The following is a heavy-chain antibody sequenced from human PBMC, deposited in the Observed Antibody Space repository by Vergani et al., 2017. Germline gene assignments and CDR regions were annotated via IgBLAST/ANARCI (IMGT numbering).Heavy chain of an antibody. V-gene: IGHV3-30*03. J-gene: IGHJ4*02. CDR3: ATRSCGTPGCQRGYFRE. Sequence: QVHLVESGGGVVQPGRSLRLSCVVSGFTSSYYGMHWVRQAPGKGLEWVAVISYDGTQKYYADSVKGRITISRDNYKRTLYLQKNSLRTEDTAVYYCATRSCGTPGCQRGYFREWGQGTLVTVSS. CDR2: ISYDGTQK. CDR1: GFTSSYYG. D-gene: IGHD2-21*01.